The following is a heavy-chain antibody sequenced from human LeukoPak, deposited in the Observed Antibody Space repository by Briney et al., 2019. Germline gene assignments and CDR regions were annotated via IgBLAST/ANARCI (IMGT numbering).Heavy chain of an antibody. D-gene: IGHD3-3*01. V-gene: IGHV1-69*04. CDR2: ILPILGIA. CDR1: GGTFSSYA. Sequence: ASVKVSCKASGGTFSSYAISWVRQAPGQGLEWMGRILPILGIANYAQKFQGRVTITADKSTSTAYMELSSLRSEDTAVYYCAQFWSGPNWFDPWGQGTLVTVSS. J-gene: IGHJ5*02. CDR3: AQFWSGPNWFDP.